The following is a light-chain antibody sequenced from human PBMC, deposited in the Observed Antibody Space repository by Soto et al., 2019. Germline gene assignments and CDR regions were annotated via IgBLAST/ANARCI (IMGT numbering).Light chain of an antibody. CDR3: SSKRDSSTLFV. Sequence: QSVLTQPASVSGSPGQSITTSCTGTSSDVGAYNYVSWYQHHPGKVPKLLIYEVTNRPSGVSDRFSGSKSGNTVSLTISGLQAEDEADYYCSSKRDSSTLFVFGTGTKVTVL. J-gene: IGLJ1*01. CDR2: EVT. V-gene: IGLV2-14*01. CDR1: SSDVGAYNY.